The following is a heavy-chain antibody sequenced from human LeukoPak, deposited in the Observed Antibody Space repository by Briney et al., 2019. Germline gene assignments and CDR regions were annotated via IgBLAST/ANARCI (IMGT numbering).Heavy chain of an antibody. D-gene: IGHD2-15*01. CDR2: IYYSGST. CDR1: GGSISSSSYY. CDR3: ARRRNIVVVVAATPFDY. J-gene: IGHJ4*02. V-gene: IGHV4-39*07. Sequence: PSETLSLTCTVSGGSISSSSYYWGWIRQPPGKGLEWIGNIYYSGSTYYNPSLESRVTMSLDTSKNQFSLKLSSVTAADTAVYYCARRRNIVVVVAATPFDYWGQGTLVTVSS.